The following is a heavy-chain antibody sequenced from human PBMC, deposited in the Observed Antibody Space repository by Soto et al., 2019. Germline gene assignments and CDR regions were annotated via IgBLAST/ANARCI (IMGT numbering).Heavy chain of an antibody. CDR1: GFSVSNLY. D-gene: IGHD3-3*01. CDR3: ARDTLGGAYDFCH. J-gene: IGHJ4*02. Sequence: GGSLKLSCAASGFSVSNLYMTWVRQAPGKGLEWVSVISSGGSTYYADSVKGRFTISRDNSKNTLYLEMKSLRAGDTAVYYCARDTLGGAYDFCHGGQGTLVTVSS. V-gene: IGHV3-66*01. CDR2: ISSGGST.